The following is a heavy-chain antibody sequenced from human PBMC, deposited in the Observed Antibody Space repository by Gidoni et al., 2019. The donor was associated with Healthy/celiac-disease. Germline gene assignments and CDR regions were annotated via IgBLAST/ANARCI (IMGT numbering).Heavy chain of an antibody. CDR3: ARGDTAMVYYYYGMDV. CDR2: IIPIFGTA. CDR1: GGTFSSYA. V-gene: IGHV1-69*01. D-gene: IGHD5-18*01. Sequence: QVQLVQSGAEVKKPGSSGKVSCKASGGTFSSYAISWVRQAPGQGREWMGGIIPIFGTANYAQKFQGRVTITADESTSTAYMELSSLRSEDTAVYYCARGDTAMVYYYYGMDVWGQGTTVTVSS. J-gene: IGHJ6*02.